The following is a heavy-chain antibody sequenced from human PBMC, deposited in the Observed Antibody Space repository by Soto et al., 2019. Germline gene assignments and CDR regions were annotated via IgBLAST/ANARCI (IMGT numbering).Heavy chain of an antibody. J-gene: IGHJ6*02. CDR1: GFTFSSYG. D-gene: IGHD5-18*01. Sequence: QVQLVESGGGVVQPGRSLRLSCAASGFTFSSYGMHWVRQAPGKGLEWVAVIWYDGSNKYYADSVKGRFTISRDNSKNTLYLQMNSLRAEDTAVYYCAREEYSYGFYGMDVWGQGTTVTVSS. CDR2: IWYDGSNK. V-gene: IGHV3-33*01. CDR3: AREEYSYGFYGMDV.